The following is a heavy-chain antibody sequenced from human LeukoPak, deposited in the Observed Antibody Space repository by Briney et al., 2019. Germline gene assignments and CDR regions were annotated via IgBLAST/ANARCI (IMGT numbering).Heavy chain of an antibody. CDR2: ISYSGGT. D-gene: IGHD6-13*01. CDR3: ARGRRYSSSWFDSFDI. V-gene: IGHV4-59*01. CDR1: DGSISSYY. Sequence: SETLSLTCTVSDGSISSYYWIWVRQPPGKGLEWIGYISYSGGTDYKLSLKSRVTISIDTAKSQFSLNLNSVTAADTALYYCARGRRYSSSWFDSFDIWGQETMVTVSS. J-gene: IGHJ3*02.